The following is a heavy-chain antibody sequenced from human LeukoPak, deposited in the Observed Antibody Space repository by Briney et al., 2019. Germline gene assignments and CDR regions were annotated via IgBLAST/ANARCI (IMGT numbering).Heavy chain of an antibody. Sequence: GRSLSLSCAFSGLTFRSYGMSWVRHPPGKVLEWVPAIRGSGGNTYYADFVEGRFTIPRDNSKNTLYLQMKCQIAEDPGVYVGVREGGGGCYSGWFDPWGQGTLVTVSS. CDR1: GLTFRSYG. CDR2: IRGSGGNT. D-gene: IGHD2-15*01. CDR3: VREGGGGCYSGWFDP. V-gene: IGHV3-23*01. J-gene: IGHJ5*02.